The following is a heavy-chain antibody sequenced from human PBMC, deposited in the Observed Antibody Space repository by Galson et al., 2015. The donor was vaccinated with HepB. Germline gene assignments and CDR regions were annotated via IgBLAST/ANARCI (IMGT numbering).Heavy chain of an antibody. CDR2: IYYSGST. V-gene: IGHV4-39*01. Sequence: ETLSLTCTVSGGSISSSNYYWGWIRQPPGKWVEWIGSIYYSGSTYYNPSRKSPVTISVATSKNQFSLKLSSVTAADTAVYYCARQPLGHAFDIWGQGTMVTVSS. CDR3: ARQPLGHAFDI. J-gene: IGHJ3*02. CDR1: GGSISSSNYY.